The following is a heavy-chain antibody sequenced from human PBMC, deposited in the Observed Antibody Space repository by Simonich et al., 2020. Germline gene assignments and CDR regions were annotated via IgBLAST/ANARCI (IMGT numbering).Heavy chain of an antibody. Sequence: QVQLVQSGAEVKKPGASVKVSCKASGYTFTGYYMHWVRQAPGQGLEWMGGINPKSGGTNNAQKFQGRVTMTRDTSISTAYMELRRLRSDDTAVYYCARGGLGHWYFDLWGRGTLVTVSS. CDR1: GYTFTGYY. CDR2: INPKSGGT. V-gene: IGHV1-2*02. D-gene: IGHD6-25*01. J-gene: IGHJ2*01. CDR3: ARGGLGHWYFDL.